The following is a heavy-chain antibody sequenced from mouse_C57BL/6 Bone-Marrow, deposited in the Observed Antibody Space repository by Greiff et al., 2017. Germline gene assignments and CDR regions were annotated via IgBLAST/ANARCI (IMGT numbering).Heavy chain of an antibody. V-gene: IGHV1-82*01. J-gene: IGHJ1*03. D-gene: IGHD1-1*01. CDR2: IYPGDGDT. CDR3: ARTGRWYFDV. CDR1: GYAFSSSW. Sequence: QVQLQQSGPELVKPGASVKISCTASGYAFSSSWMNWVKQRPGKGLEWIGRIYPGDGDTNYNGKFKGQATLTADKSSSTVYMQLSSLTSEDSAVYCCARTGRWYFDVWGTGTTGTVSS.